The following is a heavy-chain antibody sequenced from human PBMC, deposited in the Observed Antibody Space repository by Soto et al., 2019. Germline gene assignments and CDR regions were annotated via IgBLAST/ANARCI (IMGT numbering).Heavy chain of an antibody. Sequence: ASVKVSCKASGYTFNTFGITWVRQAPGQGLEWMGCVSGYSDKRDYSRKLQDRITLTADPSTTTSYMELRSLTSDDTAVYYCARGGGKYFGVNDFCGRGPLVTVPS. CDR2: VSGYSDKR. J-gene: IGHJ4*02. V-gene: IGHV1-18*01. CDR1: GYTFNTFG. D-gene: IGHD3-16*01. CDR3: ARGGGKYFGVNDF.